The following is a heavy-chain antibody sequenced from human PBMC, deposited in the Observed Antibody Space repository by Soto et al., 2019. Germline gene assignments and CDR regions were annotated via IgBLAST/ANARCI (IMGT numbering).Heavy chain of an antibody. J-gene: IGHJ4*02. V-gene: IGHV4-31*03. Sequence: SETLSLTCTVSGGSISSGGYYWSWIRQHPGKGLEWIGYIYYSGSTYYNPSLKSRVTISVDTSKNQFSLKLSSVTAADTAVYYCARDSIAAAGTGYDYWGQGTLVTVSS. D-gene: IGHD6-13*01. CDR1: GGSISSGGYY. CDR2: IYYSGST. CDR3: ARDSIAAAGTGYDY.